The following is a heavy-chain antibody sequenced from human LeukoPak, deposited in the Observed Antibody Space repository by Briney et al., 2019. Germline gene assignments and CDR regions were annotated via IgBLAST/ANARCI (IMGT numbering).Heavy chain of an antibody. CDR1: GFTFSNYE. CDR2: ISSSGSDI. D-gene: IGHD4/OR15-4a*01. J-gene: IGHJ4*02. Sequence: GGSLRLSCAASGFTFSNYEMHWVRQAPGKGLEWVSYISSSGSDIYYADSVKGRFTISRDNSKNTLYLQMNSLRAEDTAVYYCAKIGANVGFWGQGTLVTVSS. CDR3: AKIGANVGF. V-gene: IGHV3-48*03.